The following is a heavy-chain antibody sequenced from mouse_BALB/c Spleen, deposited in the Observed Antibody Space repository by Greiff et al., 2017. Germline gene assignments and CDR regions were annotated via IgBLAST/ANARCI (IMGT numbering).Heavy chain of an antibody. V-gene: IGHV1-7*01. Sequence: VQLQQSGAELAKPGASVKMSCKASGYTFTSYWMHWVKQRPGQGLEWIGYINPSTGYTEYNQKFKDKATLTADKSSSTAYMQLSSLTSEDSAVYYCARGSSYYAMDYWGQGTSVTVSS. D-gene: IGHD1-3*01. CDR2: INPSTGYT. CDR3: ARGSSYYAMDY. CDR1: GYTFTSYW. J-gene: IGHJ4*01.